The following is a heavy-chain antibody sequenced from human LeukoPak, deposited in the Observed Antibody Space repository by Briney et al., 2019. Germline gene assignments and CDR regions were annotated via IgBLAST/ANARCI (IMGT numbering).Heavy chain of an antibody. D-gene: IGHD5-24*01. J-gene: IGHJ4*02. Sequence: KPGGSLRLSCAASGFIFSNAWMSWVRQAPGKGLEWVGRIKTETDDWTTDYAAPVKGRFTISRDDSKNTLYLQMNSLKTEDTAVYYCITVERWILNTSPYWGQGTLVTVSS. CDR2: IKTETDDWTT. CDR1: GFIFSNAW. CDR3: ITVERWILNTSPY. V-gene: IGHV3-15*05.